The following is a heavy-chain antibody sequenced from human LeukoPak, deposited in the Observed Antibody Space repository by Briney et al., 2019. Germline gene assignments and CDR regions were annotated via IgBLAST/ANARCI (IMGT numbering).Heavy chain of an antibody. V-gene: IGHV4-4*02. CDR2: IYHSEST. CDR1: GGSISSNNW. J-gene: IGHJ3*02. D-gene: IGHD6-19*01. Sequence: SETLSLTCAVSGGSISSNNWWGWVRQPPGKGLEWIGEIYHSESTNYNPSLKSRVTISEDTSKNQFSLKLNSVTAADTAVYYCARIGSGWYDAFDIWGQGTMVTVSS. CDR3: ARIGSGWYDAFDI.